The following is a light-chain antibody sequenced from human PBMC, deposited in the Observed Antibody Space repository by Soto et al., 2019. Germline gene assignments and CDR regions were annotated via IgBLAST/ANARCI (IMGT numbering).Light chain of an antibody. CDR1: QSVSSSF. J-gene: IGKJ1*01. Sequence: EIVLTQSPGTLSLSPGESATLSCRASQSVSSSFLAWYQQKAGQAPRLLIYGASNRATGIPDRFSGSGSGTDFTLTISRLEPEDFAVYYCQQYGSSGTFGQGTKVDI. V-gene: IGKV3-20*01. CDR2: GAS. CDR3: QQYGSSGT.